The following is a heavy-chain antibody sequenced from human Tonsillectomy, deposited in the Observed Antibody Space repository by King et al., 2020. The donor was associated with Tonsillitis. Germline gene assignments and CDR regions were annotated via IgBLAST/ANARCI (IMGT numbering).Heavy chain of an antibody. CDR3: ARAAGAEIQLWFFDY. CDR2: ISSSSSYQ. Sequence: VQLVEAGGGLVKPGGSLRLSCAASGFTFSSYSINCVRQASGKGLEWVSSISSSSSYQYYAESVEGRLTISRDNTKNSLYLQMNSLRAEDTAVYYCARAAGAEIQLWFFDYWGQGTLVTVSS. D-gene: IGHD5-18*01. V-gene: IGHV3-21*01. J-gene: IGHJ4*02. CDR1: GFTFSSYS.